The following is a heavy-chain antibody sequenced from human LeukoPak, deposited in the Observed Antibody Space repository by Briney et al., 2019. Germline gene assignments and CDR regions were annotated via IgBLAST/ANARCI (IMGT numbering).Heavy chain of an antibody. V-gene: IGHV4-4*07. CDR2: IYTSGST. Sequence: SETLSLTCTVSGGSISSYYWSWIRQPAGKGLEWIGRIYTSGSTNYNPSLKSRVTISVDRSKNQFSLKLSSVTAADTAVYYCARRGSGAALAFDIWGQGTMVTVSS. J-gene: IGHJ3*02. D-gene: IGHD6-6*01. CDR1: GGSISSYY. CDR3: ARRGSGAALAFDI.